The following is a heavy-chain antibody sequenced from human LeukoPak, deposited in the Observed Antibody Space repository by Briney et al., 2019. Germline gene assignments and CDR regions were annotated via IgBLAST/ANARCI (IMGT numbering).Heavy chain of an antibody. D-gene: IGHD6-13*01. V-gene: IGHV4-61*02. CDR3: ARVRPSLGYFAFDI. CDR2: IYTSGST. J-gene: IGHJ3*02. CDR1: GGSISSGSYY. Sequence: SQTLSLTCTVSGGSISSGSYYWSWIRQPAGKGLEWIGRIYTSGSTNYNPSLMSRVTISVDASKNQFSLKLSSVTAADTAVYYCARVRPSLGYFAFDIWGQGTMVTVSP.